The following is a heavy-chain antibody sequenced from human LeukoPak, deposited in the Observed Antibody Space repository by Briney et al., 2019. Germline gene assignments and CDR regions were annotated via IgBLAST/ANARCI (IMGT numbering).Heavy chain of an antibody. D-gene: IGHD3-9*01. J-gene: IGHJ4*02. Sequence: GASVKVSCKASGYTFTGYYMHWVRQAPGQGLEWMGWINPNSGGTNYAQKLQGRVTMTTDTSTSTAYMELRSLRSDDTAVYYCARCGSYYDILTGYYFFDYWGQGTLVTVSS. CDR2: INPNSGGT. CDR3: ARCGSYYDILTGYYFFDY. CDR1: GYTFTGYY. V-gene: IGHV1-2*02.